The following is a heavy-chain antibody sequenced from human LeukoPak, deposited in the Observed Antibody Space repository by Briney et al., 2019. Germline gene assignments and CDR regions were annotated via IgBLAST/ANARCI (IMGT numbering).Heavy chain of an antibody. CDR3: ARAYYGSGTSHFDS. V-gene: IGHV3-21*01. J-gene: IGHJ4*02. CDR2: VSSSSGYI. Sequence: GGSLRLSCAASGFSFSIYSMKWIRQTPGKGLEWVSSVSSSSGYIYYADSVKGRFTISRDNSKNSLYLQMDSLRAEDTAVYYCARAYYGSGTSHFDSWGQGTLVTVSS. D-gene: IGHD3-10*01. CDR1: GFSFSIYS.